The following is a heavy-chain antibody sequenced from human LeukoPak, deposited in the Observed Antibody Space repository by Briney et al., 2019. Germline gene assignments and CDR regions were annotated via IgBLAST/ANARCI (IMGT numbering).Heavy chain of an antibody. J-gene: IGHJ4*02. CDR3: ARHVVNYGDYVVDY. V-gene: IGHV4-61*08. CDR2: IYYSGST. CDR1: GGSISSGGYY. Sequence: SETLSLTCTVSGGSISSGGYYWSWIRQHPGKGLEWIGYIYYSGSTNYNPSLKSRVTISVDTSKNQFSLKLSPVTAADTAVYYCARHVVNYGDYVVDYWGQGTLVTVSS. D-gene: IGHD4-17*01.